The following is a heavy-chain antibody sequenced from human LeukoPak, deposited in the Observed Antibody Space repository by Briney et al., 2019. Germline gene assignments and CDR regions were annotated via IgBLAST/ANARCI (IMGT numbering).Heavy chain of an antibody. D-gene: IGHD6-19*01. V-gene: IGHV4-59*01. CDR2: IYYSGST. CDR1: GRFISRYY. Sequence: PSETLTLTCTVSGRFISRYYWSWLRQPPGKGLEWLMYIYYSGSTKYNPSLKSRVTISVDTSKNQFSLKLSSVTAADTAVYYCARNAAVAGMIFDYWGQGTLVTVSS. CDR3: ARNAAVAGMIFDY. J-gene: IGHJ4*02.